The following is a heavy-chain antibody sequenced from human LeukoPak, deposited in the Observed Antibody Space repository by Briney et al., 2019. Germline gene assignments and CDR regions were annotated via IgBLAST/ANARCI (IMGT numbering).Heavy chain of an antibody. CDR2: INHSGST. Sequence: SETLSLTCAVYGGSFSGYYWSWIRQPPGKGLEWIGEINHSGSTNYNPSLKSRVTISVDTSKNQFSLKLSSVTAADTAVYYCARLQRITMNAFDIWGQGTMATVSS. D-gene: IGHD3-22*01. CDR3: ARLQRITMNAFDI. V-gene: IGHV4-34*01. J-gene: IGHJ3*02. CDR1: GGSFSGYY.